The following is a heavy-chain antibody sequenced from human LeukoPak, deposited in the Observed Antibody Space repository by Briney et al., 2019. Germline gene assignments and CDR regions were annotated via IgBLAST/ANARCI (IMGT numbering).Heavy chain of an antibody. D-gene: IGHD2-2*01. CDR3: ARVPAAHFYYYGMDV. J-gene: IGHJ6*02. Sequence: GGSLRLSCAASGFTFSSYAMHWVRQAPGKGPEWVAVISYDGSNKYYADSVKGRFTISRDNSKNTLYLQMNSLRAEDTAVYYCARVPAAHFYYYGMDVWGQGTTVTVSS. CDR2: ISYDGSNK. CDR1: GFTFSSYA. V-gene: IGHV3-30-3*01.